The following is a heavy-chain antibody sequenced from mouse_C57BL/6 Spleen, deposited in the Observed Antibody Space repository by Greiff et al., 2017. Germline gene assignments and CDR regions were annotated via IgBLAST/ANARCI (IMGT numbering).Heavy chain of an antibody. Sequence: VQLQQSGAELARPGASVKLSCKASGYTFTSYGISWVKQRTGQGLEWIGEIYPRSGNTYYNEKFKGKATLTADKSSSTAYMELRSLTSEDSAVYFCARIPFTTVVATTGDYFDYWGQGTTLTVAS. CDR1: GYTFTSYG. J-gene: IGHJ2*01. CDR3: ARIPFTTVVATTGDYFDY. V-gene: IGHV1-81*01. CDR2: IYPRSGNT. D-gene: IGHD1-1*01.